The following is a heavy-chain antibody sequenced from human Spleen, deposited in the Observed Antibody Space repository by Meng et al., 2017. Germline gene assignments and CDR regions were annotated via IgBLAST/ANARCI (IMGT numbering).Heavy chain of an antibody. CDR1: GFTFSSYA. J-gene: IGHJ5*02. Sequence: GGSLRLSCAASGFTFSSYAMHWVRQAPGKGLEWVAVISYDGSNKYYADSVKGRFTISRDNSKNTLYLQMNSLRAEDTAVYYCARRSGGEFTPIEFDPWGQGTLVTVSS. D-gene: IGHD3-10*01. CDR3: ARRSGGEFTPIEFDP. CDR2: ISYDGSNK. V-gene: IGHV3-30*04.